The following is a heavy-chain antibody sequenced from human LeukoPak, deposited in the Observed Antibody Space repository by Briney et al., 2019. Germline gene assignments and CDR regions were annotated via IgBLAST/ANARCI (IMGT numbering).Heavy chain of an antibody. CDR3: ARVLWFGGIYYFDY. CDR1: GFTFSDYY. Sequence: GGSLRLSCAASGFTFSDYYMSWVRQAPGKGLEWVASIKEDGSDKYYVESVKGRFTISRENARNSLYLQMNSLRAEDTAVCYCARVLWFGGIYYFDYWGQGTLVTVSS. V-gene: IGHV3-7*04. CDR2: IKEDGSDK. J-gene: IGHJ4*02. D-gene: IGHD3-10*01.